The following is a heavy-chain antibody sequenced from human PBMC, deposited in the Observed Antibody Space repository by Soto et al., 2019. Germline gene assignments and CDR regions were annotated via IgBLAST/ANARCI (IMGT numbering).Heavy chain of an antibody. D-gene: IGHD6-19*01. CDR2: IYYSGST. J-gene: IGHJ5*02. CDR1: GGSISSGGYY. V-gene: IGHV4-31*03. CDR3: ARGFIAVAPGAWFGP. Sequence: SETLSLTCTVSGGSISSGGYYWSWIRQHPGKGLEWIGYIYYSGSTYYNPSLKSRVTISVDTSKNQFSLKLSSVTAADTAVYYCARGFIAVAPGAWFGPWGPGTLVTVSS.